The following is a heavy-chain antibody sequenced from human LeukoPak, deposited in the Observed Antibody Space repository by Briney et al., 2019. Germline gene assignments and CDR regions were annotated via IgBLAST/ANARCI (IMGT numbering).Heavy chain of an antibody. CDR1: GGSISSYY. CDR2: IYYSGST. Sequence: SETLSLTCTVSGGSISSYYWGWIRQPPGKGLEWIGSIYYSGSTYYNPSLKSRVTISVDTFKNQFSLKLSSVTTADTAVYYCARINYGSGSYHFDYWGQGTLVTVSS. CDR3: ARINYGSGSYHFDY. J-gene: IGHJ4*02. D-gene: IGHD3-10*01. V-gene: IGHV4-39*07.